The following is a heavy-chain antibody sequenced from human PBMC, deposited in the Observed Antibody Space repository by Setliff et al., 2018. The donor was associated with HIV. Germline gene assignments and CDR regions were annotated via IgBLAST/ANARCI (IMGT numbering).Heavy chain of an antibody. V-gene: IGHV4-34*01. CDR1: GGSFSGYN. J-gene: IGHJ4*02. Sequence: PSETLSLTCAVCGGSFSGYNWNWIRQSPGKGLEWIGKIDHSGGTDYNPSLLSRVTISKDTSKNQFSLILSSVTAADTAVYFCVRGRRDFSSSFSPNFDYWGQGTLVTVSS. CDR3: VRGRRDFSSSFSPNFDY. D-gene: IGHD6-6*01. CDR2: IDHSGGT.